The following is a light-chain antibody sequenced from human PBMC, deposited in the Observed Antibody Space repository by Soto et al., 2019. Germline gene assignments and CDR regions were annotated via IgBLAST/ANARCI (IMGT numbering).Light chain of an antibody. J-gene: IGKJ5*01. V-gene: IGKV3-11*01. Sequence: EIVLTQCPXTXXXXXGXXXXPXCRASQSVSRDLAWYQQKPGQAPRLLIYDASNRATGIPPRFSGSGSGTDFILTISSLEPEDSAVYYCQQRHRWPITFGQGTRLEI. CDR1: QSVSRD. CDR3: QQRHRWPIT. CDR2: DAS.